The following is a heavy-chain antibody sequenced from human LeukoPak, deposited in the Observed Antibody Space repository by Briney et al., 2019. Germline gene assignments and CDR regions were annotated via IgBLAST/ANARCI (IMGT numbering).Heavy chain of an antibody. D-gene: IGHD3-22*01. Sequence: GGSLRLSCAASGFTFSSYAMHWVRQAPGKGLEWVAVISYDGSNKYYADSVKGRFTISRDNSKNTLYLQMNSLRAEDTAVYYCARDRTSNYYDSSGSAIDYWGQGTLVTVSS. CDR1: GFTFSSYA. V-gene: IGHV3-30*04. J-gene: IGHJ4*02. CDR3: ARDRTSNYYDSSGSAIDY. CDR2: ISYDGSNK.